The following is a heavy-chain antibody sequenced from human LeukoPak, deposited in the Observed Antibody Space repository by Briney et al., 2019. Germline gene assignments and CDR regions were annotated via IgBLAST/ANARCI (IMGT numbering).Heavy chain of an antibody. J-gene: IGHJ4*02. Sequence: ASVKVSCKASGYTFTSYGISWVRQAPGQGRDWMGWISAYNGNTNYAQRLQGRVTMTTDTSTSTAYMELRSLRSDDTAVYYCARTGPYSGSYYYWGQGTLVTVSS. CDR3: ARTGPYSGSYYY. CDR2: ISAYNGNT. D-gene: IGHD1-26*01. CDR1: GYTFTSYG. V-gene: IGHV1-18*01.